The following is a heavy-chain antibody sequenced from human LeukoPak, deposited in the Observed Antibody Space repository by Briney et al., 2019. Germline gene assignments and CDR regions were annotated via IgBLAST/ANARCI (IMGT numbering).Heavy chain of an antibody. D-gene: IGHD3-3*01. V-gene: IGHV3-23*01. Sequence: GGSLRLSCAASGFTFSSYAMSWVRQAPGKGLEWVSAISGSGGSTYYADSVKGRFTISRDNSKNTLYLQMSSLRAEDTAVYYCAKETGDFWSGGYFDYWGQGTLVTVSS. CDR3: AKETGDFWSGGYFDY. CDR2: ISGSGGST. J-gene: IGHJ4*02. CDR1: GFTFSSYA.